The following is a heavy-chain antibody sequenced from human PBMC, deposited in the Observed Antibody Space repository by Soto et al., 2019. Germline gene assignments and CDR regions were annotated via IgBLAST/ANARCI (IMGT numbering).Heavy chain of an antibody. V-gene: IGHV3-30*18. CDR2: ISYDGSNK. D-gene: IGHD3-22*01. Sequence: QVQLVESGGGVVQPGRSLRLSCAASGFTFSSYGMHWVRQAPGKGLEWVAVISYDGSNKYYADSVKGRFTISRDNSKNTLYLQMNSLRAEDTAVYSCAKDLNYYDSSPIYYYGMDVWGQGTTVTVSS. CDR1: GFTFSSYG. CDR3: AKDLNYYDSSPIYYYGMDV. J-gene: IGHJ6*02.